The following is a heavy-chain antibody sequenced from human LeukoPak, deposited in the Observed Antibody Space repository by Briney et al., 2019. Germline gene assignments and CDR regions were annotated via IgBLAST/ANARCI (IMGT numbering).Heavy chain of an antibody. J-gene: IGHJ5*02. D-gene: IGHD1-26*01. CDR3: ARLSSGVWFDP. CDR2: INPNSGGT. Sequence: ASVKVSCKASGYTFTGYYMHWVRQAPGQGLEWMGWINPNSGGTNYAQKFQGRVTISVDTSKNQFSLKLSSVTAADTAVYYCARLSSGVWFDPWGQGTLVTVSP. V-gene: IGHV1-2*02. CDR1: GYTFTGYY.